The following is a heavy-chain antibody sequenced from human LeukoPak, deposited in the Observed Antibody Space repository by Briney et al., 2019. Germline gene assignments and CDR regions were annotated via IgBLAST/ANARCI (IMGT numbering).Heavy chain of an antibody. V-gene: IGHV4-39*07. CDR3: ARVTDGDVYFDY. D-gene: IGHD4-17*01. CDR1: AGSISSSSYY. Sequence: PSETLSLTCTVFAGSISSSSYYWGWIRQPPGKGLEWIGSIYHSGSTYYNPSLKSRVTISVDTSKNQSSLKLSSVTAADTAVYYCARVTDGDVYFDYWGQGTLVTVSS. J-gene: IGHJ4*02. CDR2: IYHSGST.